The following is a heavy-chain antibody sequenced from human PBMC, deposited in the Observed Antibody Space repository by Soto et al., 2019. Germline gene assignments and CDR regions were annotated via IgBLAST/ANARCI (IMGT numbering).Heavy chain of an antibody. CDR2: TRKKVNSYST. CDR3: TRVVTRTNNYAFDV. J-gene: IGHJ3*01. V-gene: IGHV3-72*01. D-gene: IGHD2-8*01. CDR1: GFTFSDHY. Sequence: VQLVESGGGLVQPGGSLRLSCAASGFTFSDHYMDWVRQAPGKGLEGVGRTRKKVNSYSTEYAASVKGRFTISRDDSSNSLYLQMNSLKTEDTAVYYCTRVVTRTNNYAFDVWGQGTMVTVSS.